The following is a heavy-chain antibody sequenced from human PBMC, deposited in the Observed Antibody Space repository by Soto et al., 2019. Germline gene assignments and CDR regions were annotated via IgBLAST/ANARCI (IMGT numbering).Heavy chain of an antibody. Sequence: QLQLQESGPGLVKPSETLSLTCTVSGGSISSSAYYWGWIRQPPGQGLDWIASIYDTGDTYYNPSLKSRVTISVDTSKKQFSLKLSSVTAADTAVYYCASRVAVADYYFDDWGQGSLVTVSS. V-gene: IGHV4-39*01. CDR3: ASRVAVADYYFDD. CDR1: GGSISSSAYY. J-gene: IGHJ4*02. CDR2: IYDTGDT. D-gene: IGHD6-19*01.